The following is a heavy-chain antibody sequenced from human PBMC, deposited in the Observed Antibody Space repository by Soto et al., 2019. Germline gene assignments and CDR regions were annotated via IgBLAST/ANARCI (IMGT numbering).Heavy chain of an antibody. CDR1: GGSISSYY. V-gene: IGHV4-59*08. CDR2: IYDSGST. J-gene: IGHJ4*02. Sequence: QVQLQESGPGLVKPSETLSLTCTVSGGSISSYYWSWIRQPPGKGLEYIGYIYDSGSTNYNPSLKSRVTISVDTSKNQFSLKLSSVTAADTALYYCARLGRYQMGIFDYWCQGTLVTVSS. CDR3: ARLGRYQMGIFDY. D-gene: IGHD2-2*01.